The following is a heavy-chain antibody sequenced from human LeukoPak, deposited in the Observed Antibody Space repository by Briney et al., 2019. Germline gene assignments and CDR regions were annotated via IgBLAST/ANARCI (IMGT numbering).Heavy chain of an antibody. CDR1: GFTFTSSA. V-gene: IGHV1-58*02. CDR3: AAEYCSGGSCYFRFDY. CDR2: IVVGSGNT. D-gene: IGHD2-15*01. Sequence: ASVKVSCKASGFTFTSSAMQWVRQARGQRLEWIGWIVVGSGNTNYAQKFQERVTITRDMSTSTAYMELSSLRSEDTAVYCGAAEYCSGGSCYFRFDYWGQGTLVTVSS. J-gene: IGHJ4*02.